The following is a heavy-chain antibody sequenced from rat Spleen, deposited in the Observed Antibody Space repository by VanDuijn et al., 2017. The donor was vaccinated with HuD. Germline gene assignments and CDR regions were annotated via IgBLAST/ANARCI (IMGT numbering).Heavy chain of an antibody. J-gene: IGHJ2*01. V-gene: IGHV2-16*01. CDR2: IWTGGGT. D-gene: IGHD1-2*01. Sequence: QVQLKESGPGLVQPSQTLSLTCTVSGFSLTSYHVSWVRQPPGQSLVWMGTIWTGGGTNYNSAVQSRLSISRDTSKSQVFLKMNNLQTEDTAMYFCARSDTLAALGHYWGQGVMVTVSS. CDR1: GFSLTSYH. CDR3: ARSDTLAALGHY.